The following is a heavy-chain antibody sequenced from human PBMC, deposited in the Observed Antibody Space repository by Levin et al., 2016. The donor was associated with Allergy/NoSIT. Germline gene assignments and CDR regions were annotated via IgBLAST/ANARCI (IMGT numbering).Heavy chain of an antibody. D-gene: IGHD2/OR15-2a*01. Sequence: SVKVSCKASGFTFTNSGVEWVRQARGQRLEWIGWIVVGSGYTNYAQKFQERVTITRDMSTGTAYMELSSLRSEDTALYYCAAPLRSTTFYYIDYWGQGTQVTVSS. J-gene: IGHJ4*02. CDR2: IVVGSGYT. V-gene: IGHV1-58*01. CDR1: GFTFTNSG. CDR3: AAPLRSTTFYYIDY.